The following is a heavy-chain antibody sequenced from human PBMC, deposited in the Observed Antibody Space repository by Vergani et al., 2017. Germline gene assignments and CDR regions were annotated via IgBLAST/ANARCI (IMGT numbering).Heavy chain of an antibody. CDR3: AGDGIAAAGTRGYFDY. CDR1: GGTFSSYA. D-gene: IGHD6-13*01. V-gene: IGHV1-69*04. Sequence: QVQLVQSGAEVKKPGSSVKVSCKASGGTFSSYAISWVRQAPGQGLEWMGRSIPILGIANYAQKFQGRVTITADKATSTAYMELSSLRSEDTAVYYCAGDGIAAAGTRGYFDYWGQGTLVTVSS. CDR2: SIPILGIA. J-gene: IGHJ4*02.